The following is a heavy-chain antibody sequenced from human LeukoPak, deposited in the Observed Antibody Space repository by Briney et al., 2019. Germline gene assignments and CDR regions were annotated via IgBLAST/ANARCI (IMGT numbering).Heavy chain of an antibody. Sequence: SVKVSCKASGGTFSSYAISWVRQAPGQGLEWMGGIIPIFGTANYAQKFQGRVTITVDKSTSTAYMELSSLRSEDTAVYYCARDGDYDILTGYYKGFDYWGQGTLVTVSS. CDR1: GGTFSSYA. V-gene: IGHV1-69*06. D-gene: IGHD3-9*01. CDR3: ARDGDYDILTGYYKGFDY. J-gene: IGHJ4*02. CDR2: IIPIFGTA.